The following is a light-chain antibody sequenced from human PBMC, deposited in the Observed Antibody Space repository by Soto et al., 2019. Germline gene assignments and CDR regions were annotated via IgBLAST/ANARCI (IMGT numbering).Light chain of an antibody. CDR3: NQYCSSSPWT. CDR1: QSVSSSY. CDR2: GAS. V-gene: IGKV3-20*01. Sequence: EIVLTQSPGTLSLSPGERATLSCRASQSVSSSYVAWHQQKPGKAPSLLIYGASSRATGIPDRFSGSGAGMNLIPTIISLEHEDFVVFYCNQYCSSSPWTFGQGTKVEIK. J-gene: IGKJ1*01.